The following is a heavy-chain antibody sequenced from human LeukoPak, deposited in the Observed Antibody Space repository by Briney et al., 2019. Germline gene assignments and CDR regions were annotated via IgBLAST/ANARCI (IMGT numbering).Heavy chain of an antibody. CDR3: ARHHRTNYYDSSGYFLSNWFDP. D-gene: IGHD3-22*01. CDR2: IYYSGST. J-gene: IGHJ5*02. V-gene: IGHV4-39*01. CDR1: GGSFSSYY. Sequence: PSETLSLTCAVYGGSFSSYYWGWISQPPGKGLEWIGSIYYSGSTYYNPSLKSRVTISVDTSKNQFSLKLSSVTAADTAVYYCARHHRTNYYDSSGYFLSNWFDPWGQGTLVTVSS.